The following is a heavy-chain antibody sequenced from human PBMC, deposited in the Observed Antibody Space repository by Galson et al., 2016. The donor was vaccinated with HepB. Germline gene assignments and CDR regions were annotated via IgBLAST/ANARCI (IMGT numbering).Heavy chain of an antibody. V-gene: IGHV3-74*01. D-gene: IGHD1-26*01. CDR3: ARDRSGTYYLY. J-gene: IGHJ4*02. Sequence: SLRLSCAASGFTFSSYWMHWVRQVPGKGLVWVSRINSDASSTRYADSVKGRFTMSRDNAKNTLYLEMNSLRVEDTAVYYCARDRSGTYYLYWGQGTLVTVSS. CDR2: INSDASST. CDR1: GFTFSSYW.